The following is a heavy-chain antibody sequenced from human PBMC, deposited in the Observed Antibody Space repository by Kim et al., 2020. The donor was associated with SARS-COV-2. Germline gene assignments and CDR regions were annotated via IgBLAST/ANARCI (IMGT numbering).Heavy chain of an antibody. CDR1: GFTFDDYA. CDR2: ISWNSGRI. D-gene: IGHD6-13*01. Sequence: GGSLRLSCAASGFTFDDYAMHWVRQAPGKGLEWVSGISWNSGRIGYEDSVRGRFTISRDNARNSLYLQMNSLRAEDTALYYCVKEVTRDSSSWAAAAFDIWGQGTMVTVSS. V-gene: IGHV3-9*01. J-gene: IGHJ3*02. CDR3: VKEVTRDSSSWAAAAFDI.